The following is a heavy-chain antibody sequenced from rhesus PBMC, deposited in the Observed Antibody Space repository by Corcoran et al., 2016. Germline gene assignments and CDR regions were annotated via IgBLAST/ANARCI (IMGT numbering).Heavy chain of an antibody. D-gene: IGHD2-27*01. Sequence: QLQLQESGPGLVKPSETLSLTCAVSGGSISSNWWSWIRQPPGTGLEWILRNCGAGGGTIYNPTLKSRVTISTDTSKNQLSLRLSSVTAAGTAVYYCARVVVFTGGYFDYWGQGVLVTVSS. V-gene: IGHV4-173*01. J-gene: IGHJ4*01. CDR3: ARVVVFTGGYFDY. CDR2: NCGAGGGT. CDR1: GGSISSNW.